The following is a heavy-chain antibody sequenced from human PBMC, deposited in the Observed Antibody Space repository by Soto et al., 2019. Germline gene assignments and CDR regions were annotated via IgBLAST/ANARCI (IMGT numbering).Heavy chain of an antibody. CDR1: GFTFSGYS. CDR2: INTNGVNT. V-gene: IGHV3-64*01. CDR3: ARGRVEDSSGWATYFDY. D-gene: IGHD6-19*01. Sequence: GGSLRLSCAASGFTFSGYSMFWVRQAPGKGLEYVSAINTNGVNTFYAKSVKGRFTISRDNSKNMMYLQMGSLRAEDMAVFYCARGRVEDSSGWATYFDYWGQGTLVTVSS. J-gene: IGHJ4*02.